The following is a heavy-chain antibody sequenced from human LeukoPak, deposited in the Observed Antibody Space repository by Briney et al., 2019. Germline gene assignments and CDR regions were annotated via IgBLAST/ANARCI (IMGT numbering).Heavy chain of an antibody. D-gene: IGHD2-15*01. CDR3: ARSRSNTWYAY. Sequence: ASVKVSCKASGYTFTGYYMHWVRQAPGQGLEWMGWINPNSGGTNYAQKFQGRVTMTRDMSTSTVYMELGSLTSEDTALYYCARSRSNTWYAYWGQGTLVTVSS. J-gene: IGHJ4*02. CDR2: INPNSGGT. CDR1: GYTFTGYY. V-gene: IGHV1-2*02.